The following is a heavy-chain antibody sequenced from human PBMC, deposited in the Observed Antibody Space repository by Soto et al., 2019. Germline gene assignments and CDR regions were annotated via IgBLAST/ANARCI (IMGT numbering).Heavy chain of an antibody. CDR2: IYHSGST. J-gene: IGHJ4*02. CDR3: ARGLSRTVAIDY. CDR1: GGSISSGGYS. Sequence: PSETLSLTCAVSGGSISSGGYSWSWIRQPPGKGLEWIGYIYHSGSTYYNPSLKSRVTISVDRSKNQFSLKLSSVTAADTAVYYCARGLSRTVAIDYWGQGTLVTV. V-gene: IGHV4-30-2*01. D-gene: IGHD4-4*01.